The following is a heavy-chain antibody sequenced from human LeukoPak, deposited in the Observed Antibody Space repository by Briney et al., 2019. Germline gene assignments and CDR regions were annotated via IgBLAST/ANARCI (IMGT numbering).Heavy chain of an antibody. CDR3: AKDPRNILTGDYDDFDI. Sequence: GASVKVSCKASGGTFSNYCMHWVRQAPGQGLEWMGILNPTYDIPIYAQKFEGRVTMTRDMSTSTVYMELSSLTSDDTAVYFCAKDPRNILTGDYDDFDIWGQGTMVIVSS. V-gene: IGHV1-46*01. J-gene: IGHJ3*02. CDR1: GGTFSNYC. CDR2: LNPTYDIP. D-gene: IGHD3-9*01.